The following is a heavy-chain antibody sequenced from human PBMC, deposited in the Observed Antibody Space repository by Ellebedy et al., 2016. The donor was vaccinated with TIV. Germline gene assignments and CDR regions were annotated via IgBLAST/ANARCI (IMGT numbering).Heavy chain of an antibody. CDR1: GFTVSNNY. D-gene: IGHD6-13*01. V-gene: IGHV3-66*01. Sequence: PGGSLSLSCAASGFTVSNNYMSWIPPAPGKGQEWVSILYSGGDTHYADSVKGRVTISIDNSKNTLYLQMNSLRAEDTAVYYCARDPSRIAADTPWGQGTLVTVSS. CDR2: LYSGGDT. J-gene: IGHJ5*02. CDR3: ARDPSRIAADTP.